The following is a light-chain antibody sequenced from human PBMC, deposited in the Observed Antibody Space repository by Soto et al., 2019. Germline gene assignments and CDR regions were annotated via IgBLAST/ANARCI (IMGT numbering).Light chain of an antibody. J-gene: IGKJ1*01. V-gene: IGKV1-5*01. CDR2: DAS. Sequence: DIQMTQSPSTLSGSVGDRVTITCRASQTISSWLAWYQQKPGKAPKLLIYDASSLESGVPSRFGGSGSGTEFTLTISSLQPDDFATYYCQQYNSFTWTFGQGTKVDIK. CDR3: QQYNSFTWT. CDR1: QTISSW.